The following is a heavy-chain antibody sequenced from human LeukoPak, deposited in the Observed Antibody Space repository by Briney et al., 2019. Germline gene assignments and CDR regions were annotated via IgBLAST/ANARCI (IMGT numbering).Heavy chain of an antibody. Sequence: ASVKVSCKASGYTFTDYYMHWVRQAPGQGLEWMGWINPNSGDTNYAQKFQGRVTMTRDTSISTAYMELSRVRSDDTAMYYCARDGEFRIYTGGWAYWGQEPLVTVSS. D-gene: IGHD3-16*01. CDR1: GYTFTDYY. J-gene: IGHJ4*02. CDR2: INPNSGDT. V-gene: IGHV1-2*02. CDR3: ARDGEFRIYTGGWAY.